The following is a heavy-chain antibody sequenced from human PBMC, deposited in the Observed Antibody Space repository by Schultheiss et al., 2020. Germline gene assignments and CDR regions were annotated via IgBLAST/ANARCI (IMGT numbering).Heavy chain of an antibody. CDR3: ARGNGNGDYDWFDP. V-gene: IGHV4-39*07. CDR2: IYYSGST. D-gene: IGHD4-17*01. CDR1: GGSISSSSYF. J-gene: IGHJ5*02. Sequence: SETLSLTCTVSGGSISSSSYFWGWIRQPPGKGLEWIGNIYYSGSTYYNPSLKSRVTISVDTSKNQFSLKLSSVTAADTAVYYCARGNGNGDYDWFDPWGQGTLVTVSS.